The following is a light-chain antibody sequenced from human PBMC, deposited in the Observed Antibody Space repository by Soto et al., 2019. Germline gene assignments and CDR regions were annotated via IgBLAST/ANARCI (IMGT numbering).Light chain of an antibody. CDR2: GAS. Sequence: IVLPQSPGTLSFSPGERATLSCRTSQSVSNNYLAWYQQKPGQAPRLLIYGASSRATGIPDRFSGSGSGTDFTLTISRLEPEDFAVYYCQQYGSSPPITFGQGTRLEIK. CDR1: QSVSNNY. J-gene: IGKJ5*01. CDR3: QQYGSSPPIT. V-gene: IGKV3-20*01.